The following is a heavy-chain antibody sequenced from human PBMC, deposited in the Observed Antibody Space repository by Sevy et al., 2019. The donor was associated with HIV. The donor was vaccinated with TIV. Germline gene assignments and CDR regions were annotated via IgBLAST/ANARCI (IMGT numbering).Heavy chain of an antibody. CDR2: IYNSEQT. CDR1: GGSVTSADNS. CDR3: AQWLAATALFHS. J-gene: IGHJ4*02. D-gene: IGHD1-26*01. V-gene: IGHV4-39*02. Sequence: SETLSLTCTVSGGSVTSADNSWGWFRQPPGKGLVWIGCIYNSEQTYYNPSLKIRVTISVDASQNLFSLKLTSGTAADTAVYYCAQWLAATALFHSWGQGTLVTVSS.